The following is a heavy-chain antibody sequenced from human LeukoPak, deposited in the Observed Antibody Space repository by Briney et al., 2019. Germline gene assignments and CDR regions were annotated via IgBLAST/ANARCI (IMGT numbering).Heavy chain of an antibody. J-gene: IGHJ4*02. Sequence: PGRSLRLSCAASGFTFSSYSMNWVRQAPGKGLEWVSSISSSSSNIYYADSVKGRFTITRDNAKNALYLQMNSLRAEDTAVYYWARVRSATGYYFDYWGQGTLVTVSS. V-gene: IGHV3-21*01. CDR2: ISSSSSNI. D-gene: IGHD6-25*01. CDR3: ARVRSATGYYFDY. CDR1: GFTFSSYS.